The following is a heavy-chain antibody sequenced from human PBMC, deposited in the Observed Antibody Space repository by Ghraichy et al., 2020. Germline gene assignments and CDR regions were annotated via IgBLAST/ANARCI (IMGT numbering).Heavy chain of an antibody. J-gene: IGHJ6*02. CDR3: ARDSVEAVWWLDYYGMDV. CDR1: GFTFSSYS. V-gene: IGHV3-48*02. CDR2: ISSSSSTI. D-gene: IGHD2-15*01. Sequence: GGSLRLSCAASGFTFSSYSMHWVRQSPGKGLEWVSYISSSSSTIYYADSVKGRFTISRDNAKNSLYLQMNSLRDEDTAVYYCARDSVEAVWWLDYYGMDVWDHGNTVTVSS.